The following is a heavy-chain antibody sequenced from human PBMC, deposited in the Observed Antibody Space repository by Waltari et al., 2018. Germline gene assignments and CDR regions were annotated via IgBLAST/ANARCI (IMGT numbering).Heavy chain of an antibody. CDR2: INTDGSST. J-gene: IGHJ4*02. V-gene: IGHV3-74*01. Sequence: EVQLVESGGGFVQPGGSLSFPCSASGFTFSSYWLHWVRQAPGKGLVWVSRINTDGSSTTYADSVKGRFTISRDNAKNTVFLQMNSLRAEDTAVYYCVGSGYPFDCWGQGTLVTVSS. CDR3: VGSGYPFDC. D-gene: IGHD3-22*01. CDR1: GFTFSSYW.